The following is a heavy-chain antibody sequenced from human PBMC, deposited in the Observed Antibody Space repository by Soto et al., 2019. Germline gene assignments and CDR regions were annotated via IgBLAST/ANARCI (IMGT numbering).Heavy chain of an antibody. CDR1: NGSLSGYS. CDR2: INHFGSI. V-gene: IGHV4-34*01. Sequence: SETLSLTCSVHNGSLSGYSWNWIRQPPGKGLEWIGEINHFGSINYNPSLRSRVTMSVDRSRNQFSLKLRSVTAADTAVYYCATGGGFIEGRMVWFDPWGQGTQVTVSS. CDR3: ATGGGFIEGRMVWFDP. D-gene: IGHD6-6*01. J-gene: IGHJ5*02.